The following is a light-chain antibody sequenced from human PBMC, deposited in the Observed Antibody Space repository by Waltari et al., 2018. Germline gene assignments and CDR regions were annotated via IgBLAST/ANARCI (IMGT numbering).Light chain of an antibody. CDR3: QQSFSTPLT. J-gene: IGKJ4*01. CDR2: AAS. Sequence: DIQMTQSPSSLSASLGDSVTINCRASQSISSYLHLYQQKPVVAPKLLIYAASSLRNGVPSRFSGSGSGTDFSLTISSLQPEDFATYYCQQSFSTPLTFGGGTKVEIK. V-gene: IGKV1-39*01. CDR1: QSISSY.